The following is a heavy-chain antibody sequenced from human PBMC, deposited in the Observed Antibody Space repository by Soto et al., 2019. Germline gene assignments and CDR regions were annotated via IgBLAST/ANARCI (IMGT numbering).Heavy chain of an antibody. CDR1: GYTFTRYY. CDR3: ARGYCSGGSCYSLTDFDY. CDR2: SNPSGGST. J-gene: IGHJ4*02. D-gene: IGHD2-15*01. V-gene: IGHV1-46*01. Sequence: QVQLVQSGAEVRKPGASVKVSCKASGYTFTRYYMHWVRQAPGQGLEWMGISNPSGGSTSYAQKFQGRVTMTRDTSTSTVYMELSSLRSEDTAVYYCARGYCSGGSCYSLTDFDYWGQGTLVSVSS.